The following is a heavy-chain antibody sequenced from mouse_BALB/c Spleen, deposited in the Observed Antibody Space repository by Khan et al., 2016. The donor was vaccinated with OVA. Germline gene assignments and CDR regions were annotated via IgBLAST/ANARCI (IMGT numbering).Heavy chain of an antibody. D-gene: IGHD2-4*01. V-gene: IGHV9-2-1*01. CDR2: INTETGEP. J-gene: IGHJ4*01. CDR1: GYTFTDHS. Sequence: QIQLVQSGPELKKPGETVKISCKASGYTFTDHSMHWVMPAPGKGLKWMGWINTETGEPTYADDFTGRFAFSLDTSASTAYLQINNLNKENTTTYLCAKITTPDYKVDYWGQGTSVIVSS. CDR3: AKITTPDYKVDY.